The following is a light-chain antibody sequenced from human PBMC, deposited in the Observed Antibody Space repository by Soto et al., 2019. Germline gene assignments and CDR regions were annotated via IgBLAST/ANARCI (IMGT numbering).Light chain of an antibody. CDR2: VNGDGSH. CDR3: QTWGSGIRV. V-gene: IGLV4-69*01. Sequence: QLVLTQSPSASASLGASVKITCTLSSGHTTYVVAWLQQQPEKAPRYLMKVNGDGSHTRGDGIPDRFSGSSSGAERYLTISTLQSEDEAVYYCQTWGSGIRVFGGATQLTVL. J-gene: IGLJ3*02. CDR1: SGHTTYV.